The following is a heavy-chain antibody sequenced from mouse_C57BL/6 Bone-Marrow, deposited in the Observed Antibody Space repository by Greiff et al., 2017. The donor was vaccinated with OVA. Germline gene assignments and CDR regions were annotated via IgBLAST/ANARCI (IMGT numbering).Heavy chain of an antibody. CDR2: INPYNGGT. Sequence: EVQLVESGPVLVKPGASVKMSCKASGYTFTDYYMNWVKQSHGKSLEWIGVINPYNGGTSYNQKFKGKATLTVDKSSSTAYMELNSLTSEDSAVYYCARLSYYDYAFDYWGQGTTLTVSS. V-gene: IGHV1-19*01. CDR3: ARLSYYDYAFDY. J-gene: IGHJ2*01. D-gene: IGHD2-4*01. CDR1: GYTFTDYY.